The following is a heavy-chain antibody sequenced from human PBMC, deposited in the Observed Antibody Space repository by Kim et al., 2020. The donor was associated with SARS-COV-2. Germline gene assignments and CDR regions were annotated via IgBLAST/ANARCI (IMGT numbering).Heavy chain of an antibody. V-gene: IGHV3-23*01. D-gene: IGHD2-2*01. J-gene: IGHJ6*02. CDR3: AKDPVVPAFWTNYGMDV. Sequence: KGRLPISRDNSKNTLYLQMNSLRAEDTAVYYCAKDPVVPAFWTNYGMDVWGQGTTVTVSS.